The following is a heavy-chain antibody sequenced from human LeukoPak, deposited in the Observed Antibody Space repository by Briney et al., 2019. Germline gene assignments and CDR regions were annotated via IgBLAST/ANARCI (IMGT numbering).Heavy chain of an antibody. V-gene: IGHV3-49*04. CDR3: TRDKKMVSSSWYCDY. CDR1: GFTFGDYA. Sequence: GGSLRLSCTASGFTFGDYAMSWVRQAPGKGLEWVGFIRSKAYGGTTEYAASVKGRFTISRDDSKSIAYLQMNSLKTEDTAVYYCTRDKKMVSSSWYCDYWGQGTLVTVSS. CDR2: IRSKAYGGTT. J-gene: IGHJ4*02. D-gene: IGHD6-13*01.